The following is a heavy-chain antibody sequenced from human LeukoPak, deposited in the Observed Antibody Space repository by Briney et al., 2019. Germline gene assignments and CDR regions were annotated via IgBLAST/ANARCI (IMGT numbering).Heavy chain of an antibody. D-gene: IGHD3-9*01. CDR3: ARDFLTGYFDY. V-gene: IGHV3-48*02. J-gene: IGHJ4*02. CDR2: ISSSGSTK. Sequence: GGSLRLSCAASGFNFTNYNMNWVRQAPGKGLEWVSYISSSGSTKYYADSVKGRFTISRDNVKNSLFLQMNSLSDEDTAVYYCARDFLTGYFDYWGQGTLVTVSS. CDR1: GFNFTNYN.